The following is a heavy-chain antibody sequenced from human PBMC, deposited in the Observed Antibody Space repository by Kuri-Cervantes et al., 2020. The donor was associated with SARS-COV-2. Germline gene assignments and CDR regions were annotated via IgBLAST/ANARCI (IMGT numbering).Heavy chain of an antibody. Sequence: GSLRLSCAVYGGSFSGYYWSWIRQPPGKGLEWIGEINHSGSTNYNPSLKSRVTISVDTSKNQFSLKLSSVTAVDTAVYYCARHRWFDPWGQGTLVTVSS. D-gene: IGHD1-14*01. CDR2: INHSGST. CDR1: GGSFSGYY. J-gene: IGHJ5*02. CDR3: ARHRWFDP. V-gene: IGHV4-34*01.